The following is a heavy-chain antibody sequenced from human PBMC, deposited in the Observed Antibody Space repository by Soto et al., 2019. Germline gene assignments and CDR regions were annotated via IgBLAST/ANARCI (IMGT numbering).Heavy chain of an antibody. CDR3: ARHRFNYYDNTVYYYFDY. D-gene: IGHD3-22*01. Sequence: QVQLVQSGAEVKKPGSSVKVSCKASGGTFGSYAITWVRRAPGQGLEWLGGIIPILNSPAYAQKFKARVVITADEITNTAYMELNSLRFDDTAVYYCARHRFNYYDNTVYYYFDYWGQGTLVTVSS. J-gene: IGHJ4*02. V-gene: IGHV1-69*01. CDR1: GGTFGSYA. CDR2: IIPILNSP.